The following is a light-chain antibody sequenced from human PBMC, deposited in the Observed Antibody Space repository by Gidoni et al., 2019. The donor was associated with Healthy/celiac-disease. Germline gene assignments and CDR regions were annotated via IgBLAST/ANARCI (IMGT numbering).Light chain of an antibody. CDR3: SSYRSSSTLVV. J-gene: IGLJ2*01. Sequence: QSALTQPASVAGSPGQSITISCTGTSSDVGGYNYVSWYQQHPGKAPKLMIYEVTNRPSGVSNRFSASGLQAEDEADYYCSSYRSSSTLVVFGGGTKLTVL. CDR1: SSDVGGYNY. CDR2: EVT. V-gene: IGLV2-14*01.